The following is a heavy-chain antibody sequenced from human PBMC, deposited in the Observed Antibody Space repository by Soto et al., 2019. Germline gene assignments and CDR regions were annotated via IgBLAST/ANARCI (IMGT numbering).Heavy chain of an antibody. CDR3: ARDTRARYYDILPGYSFDY. D-gene: IGHD3-9*01. J-gene: IGHJ4*02. CDR1: GFTFSSYS. Sequence: EVQLVESGGGLVKPGGSLRLSCAASGFTFSSYSMNWVRQAPGKGLEWVSSISSSSSYIYYADSVKCRFTISRDNAKTSLYLQMNSLRAEDTAVYYCARDTRARYYDILPGYSFDYWGQGTLVTVSS. CDR2: ISSSSSYI. V-gene: IGHV3-21*01.